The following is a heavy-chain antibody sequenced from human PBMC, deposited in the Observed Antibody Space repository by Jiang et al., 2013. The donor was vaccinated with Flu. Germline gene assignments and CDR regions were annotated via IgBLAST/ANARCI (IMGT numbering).Heavy chain of an antibody. CDR2: MYYSGNT. CDR1: GGSISSAGYY. CDR3: ASGKNGYNYYFHY. Sequence: PGLVKPLETLSLTCTVSGGSISSAGYYWSWIRLHPRTGLEWIGYMYYSGNTFFNPSLKSRASISPDTSENQFSLQLSSVTDADTAVYFCASGKNGYNYYFHYWGQGAPVTVSS. J-gene: IGHJ4*02. V-gene: IGHV4-31*03. D-gene: IGHD5-12*01.